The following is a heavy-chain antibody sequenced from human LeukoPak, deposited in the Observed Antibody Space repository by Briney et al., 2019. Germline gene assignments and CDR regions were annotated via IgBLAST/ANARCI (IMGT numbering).Heavy chain of an antibody. V-gene: IGHV4-39*07. J-gene: IGHJ4*02. CDR1: GGSVSSSSYY. D-gene: IGHD4-17*01. Sequence: SETLSLTCTVSGGSVSSSSYYWGWIRQPPGKGLEWIGTIYYDGSTYYNPSLKSRVTISVDTSKNQFSLKLSSVTAADTAVYYCASFGLSTVTTGGDYWGQGTLVTVSS. CDR2: IYYDGST. CDR3: ASFGLSTVTTGGDY.